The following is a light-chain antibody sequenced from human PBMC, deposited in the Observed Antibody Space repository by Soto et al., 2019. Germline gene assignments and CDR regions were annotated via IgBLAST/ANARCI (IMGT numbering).Light chain of an antibody. CDR1: SSDVGGYNY. CDR2: DVS. CDR3: SSYTISSLFV. Sequence: SALTQPASVSGSPGQSITISCTGTSSDVGGYNYVSWYQQHPGKAPKLMIYDVSNRPSGVSNRFSGSKSGNTASLTISGLQAEDETNYYCSSYTISSLFVFETGIKLTVL. V-gene: IGLV2-14*01. J-gene: IGLJ1*01.